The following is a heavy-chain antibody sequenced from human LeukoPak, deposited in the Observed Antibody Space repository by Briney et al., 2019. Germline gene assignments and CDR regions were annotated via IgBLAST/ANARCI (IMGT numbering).Heavy chain of an antibody. Sequence: PSETLSLTCTVSGGSISSGDYYWSWIRQPPGKGLEGIGYIYYSGSTYYNPSLKSRVTISVDTSKNQFSLKLSSVTAADTAVYYCARDVVATIFGVANNWFDPWGQGTLVTVSS. CDR2: IYYSGST. D-gene: IGHD3-3*01. J-gene: IGHJ5*02. V-gene: IGHV4-30-4*08. CDR1: GGSISSGDYY. CDR3: ARDVVATIFGVANNWFDP.